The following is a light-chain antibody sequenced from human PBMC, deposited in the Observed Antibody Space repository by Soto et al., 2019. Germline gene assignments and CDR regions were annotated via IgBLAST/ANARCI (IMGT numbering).Light chain of an antibody. V-gene: IGKV3-20*01. Sequence: EIVLTQSPGTLSLSPGERATLSCMASQSVSSSYLAWYQQKPGQAPRLLIYGASSRATGIPDRFSGSGPGTDFTLTISSLQSEDFAVYYCHQYDYWPLTFGGGTKVDIK. CDR1: QSVSSSY. CDR3: HQYDYWPLT. J-gene: IGKJ4*01. CDR2: GAS.